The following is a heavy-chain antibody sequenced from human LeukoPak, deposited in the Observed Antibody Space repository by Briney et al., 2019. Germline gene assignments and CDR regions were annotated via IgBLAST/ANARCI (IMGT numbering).Heavy chain of an antibody. D-gene: IGHD3-9*01. Sequence: ASVKVSCKASGYTFTGYYMHWVRQAPGQGLEWMGWINPNSGGTNYAQKFQGRVTMTRDTSISTAYMELSRLRSDDTAVYYCARDRRYFDWLLFVDAFDIWGQGTMVTVSS. CDR1: GYTFTGYY. V-gene: IGHV1-2*02. J-gene: IGHJ3*02. CDR3: ARDRRYFDWLLFVDAFDI. CDR2: INPNSGGT.